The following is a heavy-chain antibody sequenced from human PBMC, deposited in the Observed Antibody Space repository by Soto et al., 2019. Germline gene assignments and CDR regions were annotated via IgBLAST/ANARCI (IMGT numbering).Heavy chain of an antibody. D-gene: IGHD6-19*01. CDR3: ARDLAVALIDY. V-gene: IGHV1-18*01. J-gene: IGHJ4*02. Sequence: ASVKVSCKASGYSFTSYGISWARQAPGQGLEWMGWISAYNGNTKYAQKLQGRVTMTTDTSTSTAYMELRSLRSDDTAVYYRARDLAVALIDYWGQGTLVTVSS. CDR1: GYSFTSYG. CDR2: ISAYNGNT.